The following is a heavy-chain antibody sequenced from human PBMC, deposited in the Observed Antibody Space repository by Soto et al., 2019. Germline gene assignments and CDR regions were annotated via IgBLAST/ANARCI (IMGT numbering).Heavy chain of an antibody. Sequence: SETLSLTCAVYCGSFSGYYWSWIRQPPGKGLEWIGEINHSGSTNYNPSLKSRVTISVDTSKNQFSLKLSSVTAADTAVYYCATHGHDYGDYVGFDYWGQGTLVTVSS. J-gene: IGHJ4*02. CDR2: INHSGST. CDR3: ATHGHDYGDYVGFDY. D-gene: IGHD4-17*01. CDR1: CGSFSGYY. V-gene: IGHV4-34*01.